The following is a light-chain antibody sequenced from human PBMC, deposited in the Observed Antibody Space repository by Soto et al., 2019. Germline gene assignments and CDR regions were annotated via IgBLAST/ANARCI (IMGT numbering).Light chain of an antibody. CDR3: QVCDTNTDPVV. CDR2: DDS. Sequence: SYALTQPPSVSVAPGQTARITCGGNNIGDKGVQWYRQRPGQAPLLVVYDDSDRPSGIPERISGSNSGNTATLTISRVEAGDEADYYCQVCDTNTDPVVFGGGTKLTVL. CDR1: NIGDKG. J-gene: IGLJ2*01. V-gene: IGLV3-21*02.